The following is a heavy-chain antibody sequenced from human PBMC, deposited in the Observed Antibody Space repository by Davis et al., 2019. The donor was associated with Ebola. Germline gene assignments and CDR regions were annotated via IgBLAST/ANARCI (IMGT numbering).Heavy chain of an antibody. CDR1: GFTFSSYA. CDR3: ISGSWYGNFDY. Sequence: GGSLRLSCAASGFTFSSYAMSWVRQAPGKGLEWVSSISSSSSYIYYADSVKGRFTISRDNAKNSLYLQMNSLRAEDTAVYYCISGSWYGNFDYWGQGTLVTVSS. J-gene: IGHJ4*02. CDR2: ISSSSSYI. V-gene: IGHV3-21*01. D-gene: IGHD6-13*01.